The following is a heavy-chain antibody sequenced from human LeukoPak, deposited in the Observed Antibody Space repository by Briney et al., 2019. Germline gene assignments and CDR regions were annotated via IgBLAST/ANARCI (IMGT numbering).Heavy chain of an antibody. J-gene: IGHJ5*02. CDR1: GYSISSGYY. Sequence: KPSETLSLTCAVSGYSISSGYYWGWIRQPPGKGLERIGSIYHSGSTYYNPSLKSRVTISVDTSKNQFSLKLSSVTAADTAVYYCASYYGSGRNWFDPWGQGTLVTVSS. CDR2: IYHSGST. D-gene: IGHD3-10*01. V-gene: IGHV4-38-2*01. CDR3: ASYYGSGRNWFDP.